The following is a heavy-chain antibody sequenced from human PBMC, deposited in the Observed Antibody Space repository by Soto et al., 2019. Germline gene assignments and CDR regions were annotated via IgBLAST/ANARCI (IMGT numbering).Heavy chain of an antibody. J-gene: IGHJ6*02. V-gene: IGHV1-69*06. CDR1: GGTSSSYA. D-gene: IGHD3-3*01. CDR2: IIPIFGTA. Sequence: SVKVSCKASGGTSSSYAISWVRQAPGQGLEWMGGIIPIFGTANYAQKFQGRVTITADKSTSTAYMELSSRRSEDTAVYYCAAIRITIFGVVKWKDYYYYGMDVWGQGTTVTVS. CDR3: AAIRITIFGVVKWKDYYYYGMDV.